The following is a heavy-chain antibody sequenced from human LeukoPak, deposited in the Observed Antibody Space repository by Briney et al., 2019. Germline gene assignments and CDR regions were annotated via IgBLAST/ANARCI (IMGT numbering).Heavy chain of an antibody. D-gene: IGHD1-1*01. CDR1: GFAVGSNY. CDR3: ARRPGN. J-gene: IGHJ4*02. V-gene: IGHV3-53*01. Sequence: GGSLRLSCVASGFAVGSNYMSWVRQAPGKGLEWVSLIYSGGAIRYADSVKGRFTISRDSSKNTLFLQMNDLTVEDTARYYCARRPGNWGQGILVTVSS. CDR2: IYSGGAI.